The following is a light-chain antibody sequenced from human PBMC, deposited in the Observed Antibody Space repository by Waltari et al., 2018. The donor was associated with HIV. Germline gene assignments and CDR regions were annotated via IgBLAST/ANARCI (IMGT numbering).Light chain of an antibody. CDR1: QDIHTW. CDR3: PQSRSFPFT. CDR2: ATV. Sequence: DIQMTQSPSSVSASVGDRVTITCRASQDIHTWLAWYQQKPGRAPKLLIYATVNLESEVPSRFSGSGSGTDFTLTVSNLQPEDFATYYGPQSRSFPFTFGQGTKLEIK. V-gene: IGKV1D-12*01. J-gene: IGKJ2*01.